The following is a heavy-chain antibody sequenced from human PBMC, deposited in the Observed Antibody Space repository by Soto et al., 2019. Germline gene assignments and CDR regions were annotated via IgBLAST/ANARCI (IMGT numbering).Heavy chain of an antibody. CDR1: GGTFSSYA. CDR2: IIPIFGTA. D-gene: IGHD6-13*01. CDR3: ARASTGYSSSWDYYYGMDV. J-gene: IGHJ6*02. V-gene: IGHV1-69*01. Sequence: QVQLVQSGAEVKKPGSSVKVSCKASGGTFSSYAISWVRQAPGQGLEWMGGIIPIFGTAKYAQNFQGRVTITAEDSTSTAYIELRSLRSEDTAVYYCARASTGYSSSWDYYYGMDVWGQGTTVTVSS.